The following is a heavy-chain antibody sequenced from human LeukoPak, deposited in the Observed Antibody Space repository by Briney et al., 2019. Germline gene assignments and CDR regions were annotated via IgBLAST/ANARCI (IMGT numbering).Heavy chain of an antibody. V-gene: IGHV1-69*06. Sequence: ASVKVSCKASGGTFSSYAISWVRQAPGQGLEWMGGIIPIFATTNYAQKFQGRVTITADKSTNTAYMELSSLRAEDTAVYYCARALYDTSGYYFDYWGQGTLVTVSS. CDR1: GGTFSSYA. CDR3: ARALYDTSGYYFDY. CDR2: IIPIFATT. J-gene: IGHJ4*02. D-gene: IGHD3-22*01.